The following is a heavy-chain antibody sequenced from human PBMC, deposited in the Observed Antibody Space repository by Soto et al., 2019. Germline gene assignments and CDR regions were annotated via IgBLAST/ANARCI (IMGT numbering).Heavy chain of an antibody. J-gene: IGHJ6*02. CDR3: ARWFGELSSYYYGMDV. D-gene: IGHD3-10*01. CDR2: ISWNSGSI. Sequence: EVQLVESGGGLVQPGRSLRLSCAASGFTFDDYAMHWVRQAPGKGLEWVSGISWNSGSIGYADSVKGRFTISRDNAKNSLYLQMNSLRAEDTALYYCARWFGELSSYYYGMDVWGQGTTVTVSS. CDR1: GFTFDDYA. V-gene: IGHV3-9*01.